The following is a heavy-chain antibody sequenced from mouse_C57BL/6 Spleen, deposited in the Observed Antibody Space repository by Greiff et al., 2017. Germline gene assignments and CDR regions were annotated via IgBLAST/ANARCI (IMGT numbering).Heavy chain of an antibody. D-gene: IGHD1-1*01. CDR3: ASHGSSFDD. CDR1: GYTFTSYW. J-gene: IGHJ2*01. V-gene: IGHV1-50*01. Sequence: QVQLQQPGAELVKPGASVKLSCKASGYTFTSYWMQWVKQRPGQGLEWIGEIDPSDSYTNYNQKFKGKATLTVDTSSRTAYMQLSSLTSEDSAVYYCASHGSSFDDWGQGTTLTVAS. CDR2: IDPSDSYT.